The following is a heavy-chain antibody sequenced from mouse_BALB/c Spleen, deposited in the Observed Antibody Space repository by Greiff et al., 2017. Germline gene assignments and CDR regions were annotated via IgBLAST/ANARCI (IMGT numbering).Heavy chain of an antibody. CDR1: GFTFSSFG. J-gene: IGHJ1*01. CDR2: ISSGSSTI. CDR3: ARSVYYGSRGDWYFDV. V-gene: IGHV5-17*02. D-gene: IGHD1-1*01. Sequence: EVKVVESGGGLVQPGGSRKLSCAASGFTFSSFGMHWVRQAPEKGLEWVAYISSGSSTIYYADTVKGRFTISRDNPKKTLFLQMTSLRSEDTAMYYCARSVYYGSRGDWYFDVWGAGTTVTVSS.